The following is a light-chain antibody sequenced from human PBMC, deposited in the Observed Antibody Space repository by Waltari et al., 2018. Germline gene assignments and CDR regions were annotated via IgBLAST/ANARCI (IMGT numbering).Light chain of an antibody. Sequence: QSALTQPPSASGSPGQSVTISCTGTGSGGSVAWYQQLPGKAPKLLIYEVSNRPSGVPDRFAGSKSGNPASRTVSGLQAEDEGDYYCSSDAVSNNFYDFGSGTKVTVL. CDR2: EVS. V-gene: IGLV2-8*01. J-gene: IGLJ1*01. CDR3: SSDAVSNNFYD. CDR1: GSGGS.